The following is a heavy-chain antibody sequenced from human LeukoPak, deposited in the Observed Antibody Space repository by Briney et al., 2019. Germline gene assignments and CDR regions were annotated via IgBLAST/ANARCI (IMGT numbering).Heavy chain of an antibody. CDR3: AKGQELDDGVFDS. CDR1: GFTFSSYE. Sequence: QPGGSLILSCAASGFTFSSYEMNWVRQAPGKGLEWVSYISSSGSTIYYADSVKGRFTISRDNSKNTLYLQLNSLRVEDTAIYYCAKGQELDDGVFDSWGQGTLVTVSS. CDR2: ISSSGSTI. D-gene: IGHD1-1*01. V-gene: IGHV3-48*03. J-gene: IGHJ4*02.